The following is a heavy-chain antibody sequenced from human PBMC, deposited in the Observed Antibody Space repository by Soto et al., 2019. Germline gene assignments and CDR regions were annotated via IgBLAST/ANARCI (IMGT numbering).Heavy chain of an antibody. CDR2: INAGNGNT. V-gene: IGHV1-3*01. CDR3: AGGLHGYDSNY. CDR1: GYTFTSYA. J-gene: IGHJ4*02. D-gene: IGHD5-12*01. Sequence: QVQLVQSGAEVKKPGASVKVSCKSSGYTFTSYAMHWVRQAPGQRLEWMGWINAGNGNTKYSQKFQGRVTTTRDTTASSAYMELSSLRSEDTAVYYCAGGLHGYDSNYWGQGTLVTVSS.